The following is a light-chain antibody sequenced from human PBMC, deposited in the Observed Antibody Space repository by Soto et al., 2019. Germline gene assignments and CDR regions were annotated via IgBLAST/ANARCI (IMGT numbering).Light chain of an antibody. CDR3: QQYGSSPGIT. CDR1: QSVSSSY. Sequence: EIVLTQSPGTLSLSPGERATLSCRASQSVSSSYLAWYQQKPGQAPRLLIYGASGRATGIPDRFGGSGSGTDVTLTITRLEPEDFAVYYCQQYGSSPGITFGQGTRLEIK. CDR2: GAS. V-gene: IGKV3-20*01. J-gene: IGKJ5*01.